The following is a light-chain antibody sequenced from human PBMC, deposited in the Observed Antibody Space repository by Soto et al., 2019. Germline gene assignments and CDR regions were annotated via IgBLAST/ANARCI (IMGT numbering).Light chain of an antibody. CDR2: DAS. V-gene: IGKV3-11*01. CDR3: QQRSNWPSIT. CDR1: QSVSSSY. Sequence: EIVLTQSPGTLSLSPVERATLSCMASQSVSSSYLAWYQQKPGQAPRLLIYDASNRATGIPARFSGSGSGTDFTLTINSLEPEDSAVYYCQQRSNWPSITFGQGTRLEIK. J-gene: IGKJ5*01.